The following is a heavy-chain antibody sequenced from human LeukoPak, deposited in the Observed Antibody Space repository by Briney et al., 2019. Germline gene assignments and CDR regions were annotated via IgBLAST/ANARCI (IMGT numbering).Heavy chain of an antibody. CDR3: ATKGDGYCRSTICQGAFDF. D-gene: IGHD2-2*01. V-gene: IGHV1-2*02. CDR2: INPNGGAT. J-gene: IGHJ3*01. CDR1: GYTFTHYY. Sequence: ASVKVSCKASGYTFTHYYIHWVRQAPGQGLEWMGWINPNGGATNYAQKFQDRVTMTRDTSISTAYMELSSLRSDDTAVYYCATKGDGYCRSTICQGAFDFWGQGTMVTVS.